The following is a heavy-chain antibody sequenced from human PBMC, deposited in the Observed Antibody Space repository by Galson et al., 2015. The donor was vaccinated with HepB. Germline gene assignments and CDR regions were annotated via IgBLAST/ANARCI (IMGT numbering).Heavy chain of an antibody. V-gene: IGHV1-69*13. J-gene: IGHJ4*02. CDR3: ARGTALTRVWDY. CDR2: IIPAFGIV. CDR1: GGTFSGYA. Sequence: SVKVSCKASGGTFSGYAIYWVRQAPGQGLEWMGGIIPAFGIVNYAQKFQGRVTIIADESTNTAYVELRSLRSEDTALYYCARGTALTRVWDYWGQGTLVTVSS. D-gene: IGHD2-21*02.